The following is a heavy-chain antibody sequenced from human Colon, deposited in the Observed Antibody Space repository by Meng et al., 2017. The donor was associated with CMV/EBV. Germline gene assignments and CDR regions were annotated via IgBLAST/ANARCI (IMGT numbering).Heavy chain of an antibody. CDR1: GFTFSSYE. CDR2: ITWNNRTV. D-gene: IGHD2-2*01. V-gene: IGHV3-9*01. Sequence: GGSLRLSCAASGFTFSSYEINWVRQAPGKGLEWVSGITWNNRTVGYADSVKGRFTISRDHAKNSLFLQMDSLRVEDTALYFCARDRVPAQTNLRSDAFNIWGQGTLVTVSS. J-gene: IGHJ3*02. CDR3: ARDRVPAQTNLRSDAFNI.